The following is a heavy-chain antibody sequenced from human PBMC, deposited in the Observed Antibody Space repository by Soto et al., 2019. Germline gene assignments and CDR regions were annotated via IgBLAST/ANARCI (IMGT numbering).Heavy chain of an antibody. CDR1: GGGNLRDYR. D-gene: IGHD2-2*01. J-gene: IGHJ6*02. Sequence: ASVKVSCKASGGGNLRDYRTTWVRRAPGQGLEWMGGIIPKLGSANYAQNFQGRVTITADESTSTAYMELSSLRSEDTAVYYCASYIVVVPAEYYYYGMDVWGQGTTVTVSS. CDR2: IIPKLGSA. CDR3: ASYIVVVPAEYYYYGMDV. V-gene: IGHV1-69*13.